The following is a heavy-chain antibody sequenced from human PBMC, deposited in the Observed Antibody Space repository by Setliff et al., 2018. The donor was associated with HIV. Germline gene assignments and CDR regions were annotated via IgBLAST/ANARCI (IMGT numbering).Heavy chain of an antibody. CDR3: ASSNWQLEADH. CDR1: GYTFTDYY. J-gene: IGHJ5*02. Sequence: ASVKVSCKASGYTFTDYYLHWVRQAPGQGPEWMGLINPNGGSTIYAQKFEDRLTVTSDTATTTLYMELRSLRFDDTAMYYCASSNWQLEADHWGQGTPVTVSS. D-gene: IGHD6-13*01. CDR2: INPNGGST. V-gene: IGHV1-46*01.